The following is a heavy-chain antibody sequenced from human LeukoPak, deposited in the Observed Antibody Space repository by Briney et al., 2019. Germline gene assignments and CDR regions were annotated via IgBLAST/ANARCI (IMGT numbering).Heavy chain of an antibody. J-gene: IGHJ4*02. CDR2: INHSGST. D-gene: IGHD5-24*01. Sequence: PSETLSLTCTVSGGSISSYYWSWIRQPPGKGLEWIGEINHSGSTNYNPSLKSRVTISVDTSKNQFSLKLSSVTAADTAVYYCARATRGYNYWIDYCGQGTLVTVSS. CDR1: GGSISSYY. V-gene: IGHV4-34*01. CDR3: ARATRGYNYWIDY.